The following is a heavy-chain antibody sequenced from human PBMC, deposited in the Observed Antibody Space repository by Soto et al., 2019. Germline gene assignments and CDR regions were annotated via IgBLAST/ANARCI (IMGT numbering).Heavy chain of an antibody. V-gene: IGHV1-2*04. CDR2: INPNSGGT. Sequence: ASVKVSCKASGYTFTGYYMHWVRQAPGQGLEWMGWINPNSGGTNYAQKFQGWVTMTRDTSISTAYMELSRLRSDDTAVYYCARDGPRYFDWYYGMDVWGQGTTVTVSS. CDR3: ARDGPRYFDWYYGMDV. CDR1: GYTFTGYY. J-gene: IGHJ6*02. D-gene: IGHD3-9*01.